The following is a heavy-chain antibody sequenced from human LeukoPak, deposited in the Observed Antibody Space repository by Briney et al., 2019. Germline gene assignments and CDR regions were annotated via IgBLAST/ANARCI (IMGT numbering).Heavy chain of an antibody. CDR1: SVSISSGSLY. J-gene: IGHJ4*02. CDR2: IYTSGST. CDR3: ARSPGCDSTGYDY. Sequence: SETLSLTCTVSSVSISSGSLYWHWIRQPPGKRLEWIGRIYTSGSTNYSHSLKSRVTISVETSKRPLSLKLCFVTDAGTDVCSCARSPGCDSTGYDYWGQGTLVTVSS. V-gene: IGHV4-61*02. D-gene: IGHD3-22*01.